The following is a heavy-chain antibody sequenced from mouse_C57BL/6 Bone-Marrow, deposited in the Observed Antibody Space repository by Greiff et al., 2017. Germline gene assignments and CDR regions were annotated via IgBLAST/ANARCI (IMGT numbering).Heavy chain of an antibody. CDR1: GYSFTGYY. CDR2: INPSTGGT. V-gene: IGHV1-42*01. Sequence: EVQLQQSGPELVKPGASVKISCKASGYSFTGYYMNWVKQSPEKSLEWIGEINPSTGGTTYNQKFKAKATLTVDKSSSTAYMQLKSLTSEDSAVDYCARGGGYYGSYWYFDVWGTGTTVTVSS. CDR3: ARGGGYYGSYWYFDV. D-gene: IGHD1-1*01. J-gene: IGHJ1*03.